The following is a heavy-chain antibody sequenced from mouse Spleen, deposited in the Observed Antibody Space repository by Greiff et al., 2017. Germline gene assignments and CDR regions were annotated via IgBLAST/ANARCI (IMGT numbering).Heavy chain of an antibody. CDR1: GYTFTDYY. Sequence: EVKLQQSGPELVKPGASVKISCKASGYTFTDYYMNWVKQSHGKSLEWIGDINPNNGGTSYNQKFKGKATLTVDKSSSTAYMELRSLTSEDSAVYYCARKEGNLAMDYWGQGTSVTVSS. CDR3: ARKEGNLAMDY. J-gene: IGHJ4*01. D-gene: IGHD2-1*01. CDR2: INPNNGGT. V-gene: IGHV1-26*01.